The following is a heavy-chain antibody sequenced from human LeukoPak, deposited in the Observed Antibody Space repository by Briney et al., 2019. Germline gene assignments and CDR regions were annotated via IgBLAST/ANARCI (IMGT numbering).Heavy chain of an antibody. V-gene: IGHV3-7*01. CDR3: ARLGPGMNFFYLDF. Sequence: GGSLRLSCAASGFTFSDYYMSWIRQAPGKGLEWVANINQDGSETFYVDSVKGRFTISRDNAKNSLYLQMSSLRGEDTALYYCARLGPGMNFFYLDFWGQGTLVTVSS. J-gene: IGHJ4*02. D-gene: IGHD3-10*01. CDR2: INQDGSET. CDR1: GFTFSDYY.